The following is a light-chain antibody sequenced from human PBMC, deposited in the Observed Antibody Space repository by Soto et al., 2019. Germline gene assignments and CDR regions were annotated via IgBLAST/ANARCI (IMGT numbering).Light chain of an antibody. CDR1: SSDVGGYNS. J-gene: IGLJ1*01. Sequence: QSVLTQPASVSGSPGLSITISCTGTSSDVGGYNSVSWYQQHPGKAPKLLIHEVSDRPSGVSSRFSGSKSGNTASLTISGPQAEDEADYYCSSYTSSDTLVFGTGTKVTVL. CDR2: EVS. CDR3: SSYTSSDTLV. V-gene: IGLV2-14*01.